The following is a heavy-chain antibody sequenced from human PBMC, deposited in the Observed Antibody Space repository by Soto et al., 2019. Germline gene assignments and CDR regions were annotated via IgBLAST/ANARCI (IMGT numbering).Heavy chain of an antibody. Sequence: EVQLVESGGGLVQPGRSLRLSCAASGFSVDDYAMHWVRQAPGKGLEWVSGISWKSASIGYADSLKGRITISRDNAKNSLYLQMNSLRAEDTALYYCAKAERDAFHIWGQGTMVTVSS. J-gene: IGHJ3*02. CDR2: ISWKSASI. CDR1: GFSVDDYA. CDR3: AKAERDAFHI. V-gene: IGHV3-9*01.